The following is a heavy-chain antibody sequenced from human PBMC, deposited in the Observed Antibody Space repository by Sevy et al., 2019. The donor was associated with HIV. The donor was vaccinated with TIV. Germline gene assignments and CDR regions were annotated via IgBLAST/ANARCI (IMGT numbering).Heavy chain of an antibody. CDR2: IRYDGSNK. V-gene: IGHV3-30*02. J-gene: IGHJ6*02. CDR1: GFTFSSYG. Sequence: AGGSLRLSCAASGFTFSSYGMHWVRQAPGKGLEWVAFIRYDGSNKYYADSVKGRFTISRDNSKNTLYLQMNSLRAEDTAVYYCAKDLFVVVPAAIYYYYGMDVWGQGTTVTVSS. CDR3: AKDLFVVVPAAIYYYYGMDV. D-gene: IGHD2-2*01.